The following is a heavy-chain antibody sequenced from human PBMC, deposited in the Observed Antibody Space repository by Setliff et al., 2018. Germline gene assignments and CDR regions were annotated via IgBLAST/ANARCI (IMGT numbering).Heavy chain of an antibody. J-gene: IGHJ6*03. CDR1: GYAFTGHY. D-gene: IGHD3-9*01. V-gene: IGHV1-2*02. Sequence: ASVKVSCKASGYAFTGHYIHWVRQAPGQGLEWMGWINPRTGVTNYARNFRGRVTMTRDTSITTVYMDLSRLKSDDTAVYFCARDGDILTTYYIYYYYMDVWGKGTTVTVSS. CDR2: INPRTGVT. CDR3: ARDGDILTTYYIYYYYMDV.